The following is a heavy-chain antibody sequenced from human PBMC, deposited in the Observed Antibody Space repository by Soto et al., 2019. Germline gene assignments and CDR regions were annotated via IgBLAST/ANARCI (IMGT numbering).Heavy chain of an antibody. V-gene: IGHV5-51*01. J-gene: IGHJ6*02. D-gene: IGHD4-17*01. CDR2: IYPGDHET. Sequence: GESLKISCQSSGYTFSNFWIGWVRQLPGKGLEWMGIIYPGDHETRYGPSFHGKVTISADRSINTAYLQWNSLEASDTAIYYCARRDYFYGVDVWGQGTTVTVSS. CDR1: GYTFSNFW. CDR3: ARRDYFYGVDV.